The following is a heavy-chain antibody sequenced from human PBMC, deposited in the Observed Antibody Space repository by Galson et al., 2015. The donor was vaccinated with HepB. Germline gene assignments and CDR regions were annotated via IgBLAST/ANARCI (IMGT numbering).Heavy chain of an antibody. V-gene: IGHV5-51*01. D-gene: IGHD3-22*01. CDR3: ARRAHYYDSSGYYSNDAFDI. CDR2: IYPGDSDT. Sequence: QSGAAVKTAGESLKISCKGSGYTFSNYWIGWVRQMPRKGLEWMGIIYPGDSDTRYNPSFEGQVTISADQSIGAAYLQWSSLKASDTAMYYCARRAHYYDSSGYYSNDAFDIWGQGTGVSVSS. J-gene: IGHJ3*02. CDR1: GYTFSNYW.